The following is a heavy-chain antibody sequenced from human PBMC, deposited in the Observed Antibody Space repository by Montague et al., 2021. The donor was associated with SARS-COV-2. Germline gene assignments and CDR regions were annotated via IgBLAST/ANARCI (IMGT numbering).Heavy chain of an antibody. D-gene: IGHD4-17*01. Sequence: CAISGDSVWSNTAAWNWIRQSPSGGLEWLGRTNYRSKWTSDYATSVGGRISIVPDTSKNQFFLHLRSVTPEDTGVYYCVRDTGSAQAGFDAWGQGTLVTVSS. CDR1: GDSVWSNTAA. J-gene: IGHJ4*02. V-gene: IGHV6-1*01. CDR3: VRDTGSAQAGFDA. CDR2: TNYRSKWTS.